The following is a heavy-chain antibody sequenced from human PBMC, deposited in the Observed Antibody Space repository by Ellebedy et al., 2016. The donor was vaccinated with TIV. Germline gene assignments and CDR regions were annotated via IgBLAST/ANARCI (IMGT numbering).Heavy chain of an antibody. D-gene: IGHD2-2*02. V-gene: IGHV5-51*01. CDR2: IYPGDSDT. Sequence: GESLKISXKGSGYSFTSYWIDWVRQMPGKGLEWMGIIYPGDSDTRYSPSFQGQVTISADKSISTAYLQWSSLKASDTAMYYCARPQAISSGFVALDYWGQGTLVTVSS. CDR3: ARPQAISSGFVALDY. CDR1: GYSFTSYW. J-gene: IGHJ4*02.